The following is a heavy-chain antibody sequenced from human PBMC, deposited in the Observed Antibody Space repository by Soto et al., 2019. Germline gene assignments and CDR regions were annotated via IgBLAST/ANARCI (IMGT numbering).Heavy chain of an antibody. Sequence: QVQLQESGPGLVKPSETLSLTCTVSGAPITTTKWWAWVRLPPGKGLEWIGELSRGDERSSNPSLEDRFTISLDKSNNHFSLKLTSVTAADTAIYYCATQTISYTWGVWGRGTSVTVSS. CDR2: LSRGDER. CDR1: GAPITTTKW. D-gene: IGHD3-16*01. CDR3: ATQTISYTWGV. V-gene: IGHV4-4*02. J-gene: IGHJ6*02.